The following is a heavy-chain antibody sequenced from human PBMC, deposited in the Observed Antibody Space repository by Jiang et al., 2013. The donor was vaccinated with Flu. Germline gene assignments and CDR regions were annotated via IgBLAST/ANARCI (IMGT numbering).Heavy chain of an antibody. CDR1: GFTFSDYY. D-gene: IGHD2-21*02. Sequence: LVKPGGSLRLPCAASGFTFSDYYMSWIRQAPGKGLEWVSYISSSGSTIYYADSVKGRFTISRDNAKNSLYLQMNSLRAEDTAVYYCARAYCGGDCYFLTSPHYWGQGTLVTVSS. CDR3: ARAYCGGDCYFLTSPHY. J-gene: IGHJ4*02. CDR2: ISSSGSTI. V-gene: IGHV3-11*01.